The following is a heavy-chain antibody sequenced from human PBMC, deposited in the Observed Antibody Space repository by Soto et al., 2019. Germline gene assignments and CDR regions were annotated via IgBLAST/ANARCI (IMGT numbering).Heavy chain of an antibody. J-gene: IGHJ4*02. V-gene: IGHV3-30*18. D-gene: IGHD1-26*01. Sequence: GGSLRLSCAASGFTFSSYGMHWVRQAPGKGLEWVAVISYDGSNKYYADSVKGRFTISRDNSKNTLYLQMNSLRAEDTAVYYCAKRYSGSYYGIDYWGQGTLVTVSS. CDR1: GFTFSSYG. CDR2: ISYDGSNK. CDR3: AKRYSGSYYGIDY.